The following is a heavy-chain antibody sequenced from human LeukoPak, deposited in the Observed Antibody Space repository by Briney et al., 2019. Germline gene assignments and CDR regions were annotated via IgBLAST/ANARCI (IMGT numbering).Heavy chain of an antibody. CDR2: IYYSGST. CDR1: GGSISSSSYY. J-gene: IGHJ6*03. V-gene: IGHV4-39*01. CDR3: ARSPKIYTGGTLGPRHDQTSYYMDV. Sequence: SETLSLTCTVSGGSISSSSYYWGWIRQPPGKGLEWIGSIYYSGSTYYNPSLKSRVTISVDTSKNQFSLKLSSVTAADTAVYYCARSPKIYTGGTLGPRHDQTSYYMDVWGKGTTVTVSS. D-gene: IGHD7-27*01.